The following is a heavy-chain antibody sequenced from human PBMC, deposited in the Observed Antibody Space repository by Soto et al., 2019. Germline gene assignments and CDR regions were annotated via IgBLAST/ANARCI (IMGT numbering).Heavy chain of an antibody. CDR2: ISSSIIYT. V-gene: IGHV3-11*05. CDR3: ARDNHYSSTQRDGYYFDY. CDR1: GFIFSDYY. Sequence: PGGSLRLSCAASGFIFSDYYMTWIHQAPGKGLEWVSYISSSIIYTNYADSVKGRFTISRDNAKNSLYLQMNSLRAEDTAVYYCARDNHYSSTQRDGYYFDYWGQGILVTVSS. D-gene: IGHD6-13*01. J-gene: IGHJ4*02.